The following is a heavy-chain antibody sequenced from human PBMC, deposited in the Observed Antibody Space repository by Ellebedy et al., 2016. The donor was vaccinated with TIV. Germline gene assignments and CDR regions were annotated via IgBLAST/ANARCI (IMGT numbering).Heavy chain of an antibody. D-gene: IGHD4-23*01. Sequence: ASVKVSXXASGYTFTSYGISWVRQAPGQGLEWMGWMNPNSGNTGYAQKFQGRVTMTRNTSISTAYMELSSLRSEDTAVYYCAIRTPNRYGGFDYWGQGTLVTVSS. CDR3: AIRTPNRYGGFDY. V-gene: IGHV1-8*02. J-gene: IGHJ4*02. CDR2: MNPNSGNT. CDR1: GYTFTSYG.